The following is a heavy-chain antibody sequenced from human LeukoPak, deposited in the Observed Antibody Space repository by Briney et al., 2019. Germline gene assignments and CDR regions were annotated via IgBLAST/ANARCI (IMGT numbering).Heavy chain of an antibody. J-gene: IGHJ4*02. CDR2: IYYSGSP. CDR3: ARVFSSMYYFDY. D-gene: IGHD2-8*01. Sequence: SETLSLTCTVSGGSISSYYWSWIPQPPGKGLGWGGYIYYSGSPNYNPYLKSRVTISVDTSKNQFSLKLSSVTAADTALYYCARVFSSMYYFDYWGQGTLVTVSS. V-gene: IGHV4-59*01. CDR1: GGSISSYY.